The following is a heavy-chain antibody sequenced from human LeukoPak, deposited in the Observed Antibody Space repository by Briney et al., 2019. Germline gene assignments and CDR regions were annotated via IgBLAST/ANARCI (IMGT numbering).Heavy chain of an antibody. D-gene: IGHD5-12*01. Sequence: SETLSLTCTVSGVSISSGGYYWSWICQHPGKDLEWIGYIYYSGSTYYNPSLKSRVTISVDTSKNQFSLKLSSVTAADTAVYYCARDYGYSGYDYYYYYGMDVWGQGTTVTVSS. J-gene: IGHJ6*02. CDR1: GVSISSGGYY. CDR3: ARDYGYSGYDYYYYYGMDV. V-gene: IGHV4-31*03. CDR2: IYYSGST.